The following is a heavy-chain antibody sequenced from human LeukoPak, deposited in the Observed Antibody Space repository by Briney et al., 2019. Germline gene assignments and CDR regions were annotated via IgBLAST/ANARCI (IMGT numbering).Heavy chain of an antibody. CDR3: ARDNSGWSRDY. CDR2: ISGSGGST. D-gene: IGHD6-19*01. Sequence: GGSLRLSCAASGFTFSSYAMSWVRQAPGKGLEWVSAISGSGGSTYYADPVKGRFTISRDTAKNLLYLQMNSLRAEDTALYYCARDNSGWSRDYWGQGTLVTVSA. J-gene: IGHJ4*02. CDR1: GFTFSSYA. V-gene: IGHV3-23*01.